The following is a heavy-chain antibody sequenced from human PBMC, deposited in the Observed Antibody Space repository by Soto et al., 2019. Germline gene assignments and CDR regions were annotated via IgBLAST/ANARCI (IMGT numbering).Heavy chain of an antibody. D-gene: IGHD3-9*01. Sequence: SVKVSCKASGFTFTSSAVQWVRQARGQRLEWIGWIVVGSGNTNYAQKFQERVTITRDMSTSTAYMELSSLRSEDTAVYYCAAGRYDILTGYPYYFDYWGQGTLVTVSS. V-gene: IGHV1-58*01. CDR3: AAGRYDILTGYPYYFDY. J-gene: IGHJ4*02. CDR1: GFTFTSSA. CDR2: IVVGSGNT.